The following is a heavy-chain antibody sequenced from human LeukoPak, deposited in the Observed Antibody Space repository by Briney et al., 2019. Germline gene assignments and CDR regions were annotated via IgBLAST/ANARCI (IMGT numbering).Heavy chain of an antibody. CDR3: ARGTRSQHP. CDR2: INPSSDNT. CDR1: GYTFTSSV. J-gene: IGHJ5*02. Sequence: GASVKVSYRASGYTFTSSVINWVRQAPGQGLKWMGWINPSSDNTGYAQKFQGRVTMTRNTSISTADMDLSSLGSEYKAVYYCARGTRSQHPRGQGTLVT. V-gene: IGHV1-8*01.